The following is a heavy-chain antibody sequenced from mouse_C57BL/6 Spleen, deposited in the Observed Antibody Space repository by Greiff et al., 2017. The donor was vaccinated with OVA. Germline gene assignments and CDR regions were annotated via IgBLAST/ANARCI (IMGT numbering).Heavy chain of an antibody. J-gene: IGHJ3*01. D-gene: IGHD1-1*01. V-gene: IGHV6-3*01. CDR3: TAYYGTWFAY. CDR1: GFTFSNYW. Sequence: EVQLMESGGGLVQPGGSMKLSCVASGFTFSNYWMNWVRQSPEQGLEWVAQIRLKSDNYATHYAESVKGRFTISRDDSKSSVYLQMSNLRAEDTGIYYCTAYYGTWFAYWGQGTLVTVSA. CDR2: IRLKSDNYAT.